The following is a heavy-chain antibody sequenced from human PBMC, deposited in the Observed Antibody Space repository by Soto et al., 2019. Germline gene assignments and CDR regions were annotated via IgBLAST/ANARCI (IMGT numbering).Heavy chain of an antibody. V-gene: IGHV4-59*11. Sequence: SETLSLTCTVSGGSINNHYWSWIRQPPGKGLEWIGYIYYTGSTNYNPSLKSRVTMSVDTSKNQFSLKLSSVTAADTAVYYCARGGIAADFDYWGQGTLVTVSS. D-gene: IGHD6-13*01. CDR2: IYYTGST. CDR3: ARGGIAADFDY. J-gene: IGHJ4*02. CDR1: GGSINNHY.